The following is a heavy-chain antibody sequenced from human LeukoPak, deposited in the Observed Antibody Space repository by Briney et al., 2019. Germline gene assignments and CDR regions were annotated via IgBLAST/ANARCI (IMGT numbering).Heavy chain of an antibody. CDR1: GLRFTNYA. CDR2: ISGSGGST. J-gene: IGHJ4*02. CDR3: AKGHSDYGTGFDL. D-gene: IGHD4-17*01. V-gene: IGHV3-23*01. Sequence: PGGSLRLSCAASGLRFTNYAMSWVRRAPGKGLEWVSVISGSGGSTNYADSVKGRFTISRDNSKNTLYLQMKSLRAEDTATYYCAKGHSDYGTGFDLWGQGTLVTVSS.